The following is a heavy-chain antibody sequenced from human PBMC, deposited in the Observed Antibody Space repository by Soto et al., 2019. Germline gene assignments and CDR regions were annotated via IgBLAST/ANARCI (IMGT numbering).Heavy chain of an antibody. V-gene: IGHV3-23*01. J-gene: IGHJ4*02. Sequence: GGSLRFSCAASGFTFSGYTMNWVRQAPGKGLEWVAVIGNSGDGTHYADSVKGRFTISRDNSKNTLYLQMESLRAEDTAVYYCVKDVWDYWGQGVLVTVSS. CDR3: VKDVWDY. CDR1: GFTFSGYT. D-gene: IGHD2-21*01. CDR2: IGNSGDGT.